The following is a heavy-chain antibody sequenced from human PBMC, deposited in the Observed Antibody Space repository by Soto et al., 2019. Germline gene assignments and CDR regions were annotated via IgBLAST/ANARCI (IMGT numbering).Heavy chain of an antibody. D-gene: IGHD3-10*01. CDR2: IFYSGST. CDR3: ARHFYGCYSGSGDCAMDV. Sequence: QLQLQESGPGLVKPSETLSLTCTFSGGSITSSSHYWGWSREPPGKGLEWIGSIFYSGSTYYNPSLKSRVTISVDKSKNQFSLKLSSVTAADTAVYYCARHFYGCYSGSGDCAMDVWGQGTTVTVSS. V-gene: IGHV4-39*01. J-gene: IGHJ6*02. CDR1: GGSITSSSHY.